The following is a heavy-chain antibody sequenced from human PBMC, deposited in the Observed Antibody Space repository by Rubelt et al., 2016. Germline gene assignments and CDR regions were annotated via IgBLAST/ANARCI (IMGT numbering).Heavy chain of an antibody. CDR2: ITHSGST. J-gene: IGHJ4*02. CDR1: GGSFSGYY. D-gene: IGHD6-13*01. Sequence: QVQLQQWGAGLLKPSETLSLTCAVYGGSFSGYYWSWIRQPPGKGLEWIGEITHSGSTNYNPSLKSRVTISVDTSKNQFSLKLSSVTAADTAVYYCARGQRYSIGPAVYWGQGTLVTVSS. V-gene: IGHV4-34*01. CDR3: ARGQRYSIGPAVY.